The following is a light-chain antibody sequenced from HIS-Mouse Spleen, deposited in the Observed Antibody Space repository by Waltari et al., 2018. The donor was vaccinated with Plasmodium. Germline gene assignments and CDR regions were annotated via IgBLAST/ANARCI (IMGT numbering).Light chain of an antibody. J-gene: IGLJ3*02. V-gene: IGLV3-10*01. CDR2: EDS. CDR1: ALPKKS. Sequence: SYELTQPPSVSVSPGQTARITCSGDALPKKSDYWYQQKSGQDPVLVIYEDSKRPSGIPERFSGSSSGTMATLTISGAQVEDEADYYCYSTDSSGNHRVFGGGTKLTVL. CDR3: YSTDSSGNHRV.